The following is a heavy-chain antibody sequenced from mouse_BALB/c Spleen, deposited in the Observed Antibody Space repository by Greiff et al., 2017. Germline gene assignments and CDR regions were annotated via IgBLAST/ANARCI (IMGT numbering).Heavy chain of an antibody. J-gene: IGHJ4*01. D-gene: IGHD1-1*01. CDR1: GFTFSSFG. CDR2: ISSGSSTI. CDR3: ARRSSYAMDY. V-gene: IGHV5-17*02. Sequence: EVKLVESGGGLVQPGGSRKLSCAASGFTFSSFGMHWVRQAPEKGLEWVAYISSGSSTIYYADTVKGRFTISRDNPKNTLFLQMTSLRSEDTAMYYCARRSSYAMDYWGQGTSVTVSS.